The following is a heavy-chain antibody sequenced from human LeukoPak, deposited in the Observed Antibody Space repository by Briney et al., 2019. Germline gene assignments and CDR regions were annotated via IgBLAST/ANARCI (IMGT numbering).Heavy chain of an antibody. J-gene: IGHJ4*02. CDR3: ARIVGIAARRGIDY. V-gene: IGHV4-34*01. D-gene: IGHD6-6*01. CDR1: GGSFSGYY. Sequence: SETLSLTCAVYGGSFSGYYWSWIRQPPGKGLEWIGEINHSGSTNYNPSPKSRVTISVDTSKNQFSLKLSSVTAADTAVYYCARIVGIAARRGIDYWGQGTLVTVSS. CDR2: INHSGST.